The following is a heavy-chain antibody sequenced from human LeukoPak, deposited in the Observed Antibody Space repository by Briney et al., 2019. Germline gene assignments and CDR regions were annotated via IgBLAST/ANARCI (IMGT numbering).Heavy chain of an antibody. Sequence: GRSLRLSCAASGFTFSSYAMRWVRQAPGKGLEWVAVISYDGSNKYYADSVKGRFTISRDNSKNTLYLQMNSLRAEDTAVYYCAREGDGYISGGFDYWGQGTLVTVSS. CDR1: GFTFSSYA. D-gene: IGHD5-24*01. V-gene: IGHV3-30-3*01. CDR3: AREGDGYISGGFDY. CDR2: ISYDGSNK. J-gene: IGHJ4*02.